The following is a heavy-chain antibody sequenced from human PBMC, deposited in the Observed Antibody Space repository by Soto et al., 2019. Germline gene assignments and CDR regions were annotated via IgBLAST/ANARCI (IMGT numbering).Heavy chain of an antibody. Sequence: ASVKVSCKASGYTFTSYGISWVRQAPGQGLEWMGWISAYNGNTNYAQKLQGRVTMTTDTSTSTAYMELRSLRSDDTAVYYCAKDLLTMIVVVPSSWGQGTLVTVSS. D-gene: IGHD3-22*01. V-gene: IGHV1-18*01. CDR1: GYTFTSYG. CDR3: AKDLLTMIVVVPSS. J-gene: IGHJ5*02. CDR2: ISAYNGNT.